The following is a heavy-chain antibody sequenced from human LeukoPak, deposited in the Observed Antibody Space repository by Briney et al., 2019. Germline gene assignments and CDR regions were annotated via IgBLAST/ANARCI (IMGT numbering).Heavy chain of an antibody. CDR1: GFTFSDYE. Sequence: SGGSLRLSCAASGFTFSDYEINWVRQAPGKGLEWVSCISTSGSTTYYADSVKGRFTISRDNAKNSLFLQMNTLTVEDTAVYYCARAPSYGSGSYPLDYWGQGTLVTVSS. V-gene: IGHV3-48*03. CDR3: ARAPSYGSGSYPLDY. D-gene: IGHD3-10*01. J-gene: IGHJ4*02. CDR2: ISTSGSTT.